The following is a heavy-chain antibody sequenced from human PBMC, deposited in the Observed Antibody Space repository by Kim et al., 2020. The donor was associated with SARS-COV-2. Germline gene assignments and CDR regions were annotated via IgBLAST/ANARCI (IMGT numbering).Heavy chain of an antibody. D-gene: IGHD5-12*01. CDR3: ARSGNGYNAFGI. Sequence: GGSLRLSCAASGLSFSDSYMNWVRQAPGKGLEWLPFISTRGESIFYADSVEGRFTISRDNAKNSLYLQMNYLRDEDTAVYYCARSGNGYNAFGIWGQG. CDR2: ISTRGESI. CDR1: GLSFSDSY. V-gene: IGHV3-11*01. J-gene: IGHJ4*02.